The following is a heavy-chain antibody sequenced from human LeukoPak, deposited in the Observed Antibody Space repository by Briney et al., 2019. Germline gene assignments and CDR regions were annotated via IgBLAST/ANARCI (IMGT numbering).Heavy chain of an antibody. Sequence: SVKVSCKASGGTFSSYAINWVRQAPGQGLEWMGGIIPIFGTANYAQKFQGRVTITADESTSTAYMGLSSLRSEDTAVYYCARVLNSSGWYFDYWGQGTLVTVSS. D-gene: IGHD6-19*01. J-gene: IGHJ4*02. CDR1: GGTFSSYA. CDR2: IIPIFGTA. V-gene: IGHV1-69*01. CDR3: ARVLNSSGWYFDY.